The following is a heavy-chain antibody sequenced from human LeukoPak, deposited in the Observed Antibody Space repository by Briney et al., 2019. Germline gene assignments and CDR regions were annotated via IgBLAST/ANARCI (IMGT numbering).Heavy chain of an antibody. CDR3: ARQIAAADIDY. D-gene: IGHD6-13*01. CDR2: IYHSGST. CDR1: GGSISSSNW. V-gene: IGHV4-4*02. Sequence: PSETLSLTCAVSGGSISSSNWWSWVRQPPGKGLEWIGGIYHSGSTNYNPSLKSRVTISVDTSKNQFSLKLSSVTAADTAVYYCARQIAAADIDYWGQGTLVTVSS. J-gene: IGHJ4*02.